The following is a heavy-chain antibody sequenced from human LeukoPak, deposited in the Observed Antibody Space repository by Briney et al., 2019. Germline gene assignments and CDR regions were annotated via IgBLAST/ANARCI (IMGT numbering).Heavy chain of an antibody. J-gene: IGHJ4*02. D-gene: IGHD1-26*01. Sequence: SETLSLTCAVYGGSFSGYYWSWIRQPPGKGLEWIGEINHSGSTNYNPSLKSRVTISVDTSKNQFSLKLRSVTAADTAVYYCAGAYSGTYYYFDYWGQGTLVTVSS. CDR1: GGSFSGYY. CDR3: AGAYSGTYYYFDY. V-gene: IGHV4-34*01. CDR2: INHSGST.